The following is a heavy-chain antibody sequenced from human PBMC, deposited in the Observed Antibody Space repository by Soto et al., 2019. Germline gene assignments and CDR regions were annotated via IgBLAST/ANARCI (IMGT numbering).Heavy chain of an antibody. CDR2: IYHSGST. CDR3: ARIPCLGRWFDH. D-gene: IGHD2-21*01. CDR1: GGSISSSNW. J-gene: IGHJ5*02. Sequence: QVQLQESGPRLVKPSGPLSLTCAVSGGSISSSNWWSWVRQPPGQGLEWIGEIYHSGSTNYNPSLNSRVTISVDKSKNQFSLKLSSVTAADTAVYYCARIPCLGRWFDHWFQGTLVTVSS. V-gene: IGHV4-4*02.